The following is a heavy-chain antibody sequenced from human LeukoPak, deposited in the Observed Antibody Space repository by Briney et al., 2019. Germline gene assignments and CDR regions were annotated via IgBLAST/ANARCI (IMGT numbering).Heavy chain of an antibody. CDR1: GGSITSSIHY. V-gene: IGHV4-39*01. Sequence: SETLSLTCSVSGGSITSSIHYWGWIRQPPGKGLEWTGSIYYSGYTYYSPSLKSRVTISEDTSKNQFSLKLSSVTAADTAVYYCARQGGDTMVRGVIKDWFDPWGQGTLVTVSS. D-gene: IGHD3-10*01. CDR3: ARQGGDTMVRGVIKDWFDP. CDR2: IYYSGYT. J-gene: IGHJ5*02.